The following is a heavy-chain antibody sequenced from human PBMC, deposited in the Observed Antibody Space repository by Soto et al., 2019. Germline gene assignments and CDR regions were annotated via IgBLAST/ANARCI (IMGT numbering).Heavy chain of an antibody. V-gene: IGHV3-21*04. J-gene: IGHJ4*02. D-gene: IGHD1-7*01. CDR3: AREVSGTSFDY. CDR1: GFTFSTYS. CDR2: ISTSSSYT. Sequence: GGSLRLSCAASGFTFSTYSINWVRQAPGKGLEWVSSISTSSSYTYYADSVKGRFTISRDNSKNTLYLQMNSLRAEDTAVYYCAREVSGTSFDYWGQGTLVTVSS.